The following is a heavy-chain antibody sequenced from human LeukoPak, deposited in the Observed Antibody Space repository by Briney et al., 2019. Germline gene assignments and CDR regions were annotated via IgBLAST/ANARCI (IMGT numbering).Heavy chain of an antibody. CDR2: ISSSSSTI. V-gene: IGHV3-48*01. J-gene: IGHJ4*02. CDR1: GFTFSSYS. CDR3: ARDVTSSYGY. D-gene: IGHD1-26*01. Sequence: PGGFLRLSCAASGFTFSSYSMNWVRQAPGKGLEWVSYISSSSSTIYYADSVKGRFTISRDNAKNSLYLQMNSLRAEDTAVYYCARDVTSSYGYWGQGTLVTVSS.